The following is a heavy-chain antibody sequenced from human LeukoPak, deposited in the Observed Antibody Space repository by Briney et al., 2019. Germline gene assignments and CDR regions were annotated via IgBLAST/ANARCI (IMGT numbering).Heavy chain of an antibody. D-gene: IGHD2-2*01. CDR3: ARGARYCTSTSCIGLDY. J-gene: IGHJ4*02. CDR2: IKPDGSVK. V-gene: IGHV3-7*01. CDR1: GPTLSDYW. Sequence: GGSLRLSCAASGPTLSDYWMTWVRQAPGKGLEWVANIKPDGSVKYYVDSVKGRFTISRDNAKNSLYLQLISLRAEDTAVYYCARGARYCTSTSCIGLDYWGQGALVTVSS.